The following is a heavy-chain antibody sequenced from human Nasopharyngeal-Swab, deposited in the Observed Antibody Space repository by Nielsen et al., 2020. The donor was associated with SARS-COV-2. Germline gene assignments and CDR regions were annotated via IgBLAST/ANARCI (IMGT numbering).Heavy chain of an antibody. Sequence: GESLKISCAASGFTFSSYSMNWVRQAPGKGLEWVSSISSSSSYIYYADSVKGRFTISRDNAKNSLYLQMNSLRAEDTAVYYCARDRGTGDSYYYYDMDVWGQGTTVTVSS. V-gene: IGHV3-21*01. J-gene: IGHJ6*02. CDR2: ISSSSSYI. D-gene: IGHD7-27*01. CDR3: ARDRGTGDSYYYYDMDV. CDR1: GFTFSSYS.